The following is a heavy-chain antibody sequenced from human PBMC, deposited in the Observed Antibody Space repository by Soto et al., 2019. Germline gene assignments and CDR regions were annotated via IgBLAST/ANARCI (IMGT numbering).Heavy chain of an antibody. J-gene: IGHJ4*02. V-gene: IGHV4-38-2*01. Sequence: SETLSLTCAVSGYSISSGYYWGWIRQPPGKGLEWIGSIYHSGSTYYNPSLKSRVTISVDTSKNQFSLKLSSVTAADTAVYYCASLTPIAVAGSFDYCGQGTLVTVSS. CDR3: ASLTPIAVAGSFDY. D-gene: IGHD6-19*01. CDR1: GYSISSGYY. CDR2: IYHSGST.